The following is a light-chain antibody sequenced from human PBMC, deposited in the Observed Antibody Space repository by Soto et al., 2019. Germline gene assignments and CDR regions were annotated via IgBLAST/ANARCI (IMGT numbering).Light chain of an antibody. Sequence: EIVMTQSPATLSVSPGERATLSCRASQSVSSNLAWYQQKPGQAPRLLIYGASTRATGIPARFSGSGSGTDFTLTICSMQSEDFAVYYCQQYNNWPPWTVGQGTKVEIK. CDR1: QSVSSN. V-gene: IGKV3-15*01. CDR2: GAS. J-gene: IGKJ1*01. CDR3: QQYNNWPPWT.